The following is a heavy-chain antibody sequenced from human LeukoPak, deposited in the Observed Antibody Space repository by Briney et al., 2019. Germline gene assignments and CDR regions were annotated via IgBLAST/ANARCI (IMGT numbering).Heavy chain of an antibody. CDR3: ARVRIQLWSYYYYYMDV. D-gene: IGHD5-18*01. J-gene: IGHJ6*03. Sequence: PSETLSLTCTGSGGSISSSSYYWGWIRQPPGKGLEWIGSSYYSGSTYYNPSLNSRVTISVDTSKNQFSLKLSSVTAADTAVYYCARVRIQLWSYYYYYMDVWGKGTTVTVSS. CDR2: SYYSGST. CDR1: GGSISSSSYY. V-gene: IGHV4-39*07.